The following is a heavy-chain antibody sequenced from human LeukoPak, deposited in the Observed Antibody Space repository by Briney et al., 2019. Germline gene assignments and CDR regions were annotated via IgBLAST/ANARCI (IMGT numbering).Heavy chain of an antibody. CDR1: GFTFSSYA. CDR2: ISYDGSNK. J-gene: IGHJ6*04. D-gene: IGHD3-10*01. Sequence: GGSLRLSCAASGFTFSSYAMHWVRQAPGKGLEWVAVISYDGSNKYYADSVKGRFTISRDNSKNTLYLQMNSLRSGDTAVYYCARGGMDRDHYYYYYGMDVWGKGTTVTVSS. V-gene: IGHV3-30*04. CDR3: ARGGMDRDHYYYYYGMDV.